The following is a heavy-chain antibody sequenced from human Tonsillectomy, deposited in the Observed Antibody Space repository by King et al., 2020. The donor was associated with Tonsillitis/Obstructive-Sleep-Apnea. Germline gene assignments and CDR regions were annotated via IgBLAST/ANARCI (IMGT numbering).Heavy chain of an antibody. Sequence: VQLQQWGAGLLKPSETLSLTCAVYGGSFSGYYWSWIRQPPGKGLEWIGEINHSGSTNYNPSLKSRVTISVDTSKNQFSLKLSPVTAADTAVYYCARGRTRLRYCSSTSCSGGAFDIWGQGTMVTVSS. D-gene: IGHD2-2*01. J-gene: IGHJ3*02. CDR3: ARGRTRLRYCSSTSCSGGAFDI. CDR1: GGSFSGYY. V-gene: IGHV4-34*01. CDR2: INHSGST.